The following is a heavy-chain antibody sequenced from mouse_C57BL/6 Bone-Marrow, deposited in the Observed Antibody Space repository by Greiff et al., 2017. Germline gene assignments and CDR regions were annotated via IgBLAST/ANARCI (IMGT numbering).Heavy chain of an antibody. V-gene: IGHV1-47*01. J-gene: IGHJ3*01. Sequence: QVQLKESGAELVKPGASVKMSCKASGYTFTTYPIEWMKQNHGKSLEWIGNFHPYNDDTKYNEKFKGKATLTVEKSSSTVYFELSRLTSDDSAVYYGARRGYGSPFAYWGQGTLVTVSA. CDR1: GYTFTTYP. CDR3: ARRGYGSPFAY. CDR2: FHPYNDDT. D-gene: IGHD1-1*01.